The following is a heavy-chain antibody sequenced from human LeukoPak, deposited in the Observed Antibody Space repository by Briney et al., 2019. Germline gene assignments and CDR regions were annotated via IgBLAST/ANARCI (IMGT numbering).Heavy chain of an antibody. CDR1: GGSFSGYY. CDR3: ARGFAYGGHFDY. J-gene: IGHJ4*02. D-gene: IGHD3-3*01. CDR2: INHSGST. V-gene: IGHV4-34*01. Sequence: SETLSLTCAVYGGSFSGYYWSWIRQPPGNGLEWIGEINHSGSTNYNPSLKSRVTISVDTSKNQFSLKLSSVTAADTAVYYCARGFAYGGHFDYWGQGTLVTVSS.